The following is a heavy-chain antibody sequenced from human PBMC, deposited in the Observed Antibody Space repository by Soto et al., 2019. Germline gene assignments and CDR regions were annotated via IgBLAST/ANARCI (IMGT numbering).Heavy chain of an antibody. Sequence: SETLSLTCGVSGHPIRSHSYWGWIRQPPRKGLEWIGSIYHSGSTHYNPSLKSRVTISVDTSKNQFSLRLTSVTAADTAVYYCARNITGALFDYWGQGALVTVSS. D-gene: IGHD1-20*01. V-gene: IGHV4-38-2*01. CDR3: ARNITGALFDY. CDR2: IYHSGST. CDR1: GHPIRSHSY. J-gene: IGHJ4*02.